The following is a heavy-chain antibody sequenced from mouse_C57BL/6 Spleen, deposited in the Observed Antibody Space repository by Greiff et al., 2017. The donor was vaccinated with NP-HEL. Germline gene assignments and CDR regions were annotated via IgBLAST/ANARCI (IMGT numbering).Heavy chain of an antibody. CDR3: ARCKGSSGYVGFAY. CDR1: GFTFTDYY. Sequence: EVMLVESGGGLVQPGGSLSLSCAASGFTFTDYYMSWVRQPPGKALEWLGFIRNKANGYTTEYSASVKGRFTISRDNSQSILYLQMNALRAEDSATYYCARCKGSSGYVGFAYWGQGTLVTVSA. D-gene: IGHD3-2*02. V-gene: IGHV7-3*01. J-gene: IGHJ3*01. CDR2: IRNKANGYTT.